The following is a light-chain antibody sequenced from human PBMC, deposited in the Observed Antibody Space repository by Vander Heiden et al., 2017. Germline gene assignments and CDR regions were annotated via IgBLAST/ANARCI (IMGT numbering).Light chain of an antibody. V-gene: IGLV2-14*01. J-gene: IGLJ1*01. CDR1: SSDAGGYNY. CDR2: EVS. CDR3: SSYTSSSTRV. Sequence: QSALTQPASVSGSPGQSSTISCTGTSSDAGGYNYVSWYQQHPGKAPNLMIYEVSKRPSGVANRFSGSTSGNTASLTISGLQAEDEADYYCSSYTSSSTRVFGTGTKVTVL.